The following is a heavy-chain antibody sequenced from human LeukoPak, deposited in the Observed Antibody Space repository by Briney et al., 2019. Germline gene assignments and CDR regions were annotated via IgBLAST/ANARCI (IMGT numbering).Heavy chain of an antibody. V-gene: IGHV1-18*01. CDR2: ISAYNGNT. CDR3: ARAQIRTLAYCGGDCYLGDY. J-gene: IGHJ4*02. Sequence: ASVKVSCKASGHTFTSYGISWVRQAPGQGLEWMGWISAYNGNTNYAQKLQGRATMTTDTSTSTAYMELRSLRSDDTAVYYCARAQIRTLAYCGGDCYLGDYWGQGTLVTVSS. D-gene: IGHD2-21*02. CDR1: GHTFTSYG.